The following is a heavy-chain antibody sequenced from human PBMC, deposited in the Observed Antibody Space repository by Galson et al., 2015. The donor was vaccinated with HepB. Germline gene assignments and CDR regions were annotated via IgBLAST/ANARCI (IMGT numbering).Heavy chain of an antibody. J-gene: IGHJ4*02. CDR3: ARMVYGDAYYFDY. Sequence: WVRQMPGKGLEWIGYIYYSGSTYYNPSLKSRVTISVDTSKNQFSLKLSSVTAADTAVYYCARMVYGDAYYFDYWGQGTLVTVSS. CDR2: IYYSGST. V-gene: IGHV4-31*02. D-gene: IGHD4-17*01.